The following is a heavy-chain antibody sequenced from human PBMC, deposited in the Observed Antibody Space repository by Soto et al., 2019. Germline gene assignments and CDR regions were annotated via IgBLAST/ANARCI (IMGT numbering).Heavy chain of an antibody. V-gene: IGHV3-23*01. CDR1: GFTFSSYA. D-gene: IGHD2-2*01. Sequence: LXLSCAASGFTFSSYAMSWVRQAPGKGLEWVSAISGSGGSTYYADSVKGRFTISRDNSKNTLYLQMNSLRAEDTAVYYCAKEDCSSTSCYRVYYYYGMDVWGQGTTVTVSS. CDR2: ISGSGGST. J-gene: IGHJ6*02. CDR3: AKEDCSSTSCYRVYYYYGMDV.